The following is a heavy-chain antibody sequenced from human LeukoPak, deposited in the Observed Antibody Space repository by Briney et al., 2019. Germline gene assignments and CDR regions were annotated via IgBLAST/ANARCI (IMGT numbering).Heavy chain of an antibody. CDR3: ARVHYYDSSGYGLTNAFDI. D-gene: IGHD3-22*01. V-gene: IGHV4-34*01. CDR1: GGSFSGYY. J-gene: IGHJ3*02. Sequence: PSETLSLTCAVYGGSFSGYYWSWIRQPPGKGLEWIGEINHSGSTNYNPSLKSQVTISVDTSKNQFSLKLSSVTAADTAVYYCARVHYYDSSGYGLTNAFDIWGQGTMVTVSS. CDR2: INHSGST.